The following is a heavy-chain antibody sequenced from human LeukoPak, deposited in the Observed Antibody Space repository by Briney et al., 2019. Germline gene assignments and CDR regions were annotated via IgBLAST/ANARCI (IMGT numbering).Heavy chain of an antibody. CDR2: IYTSGST. Sequence: PSETLSLTCTVSGGSISSGSYYWSWIRQPAGKGLEWIGRIYTSGSTNYNPSLKSRVTISVDTSKNQFSLKLSSVTAADTAVYYCARGRGILSSWGQGTLVTVSS. CDR3: ARGRGILSS. D-gene: IGHD6-13*01. CDR1: GGSISSGSYY. V-gene: IGHV4-61*02. J-gene: IGHJ5*02.